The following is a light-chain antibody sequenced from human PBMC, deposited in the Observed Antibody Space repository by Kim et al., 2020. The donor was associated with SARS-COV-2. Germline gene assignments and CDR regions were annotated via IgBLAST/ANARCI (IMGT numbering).Light chain of an antibody. Sequence: EIVMTQSPVTLSVSPGARVTLSCRASQSVSTNLAWYQQKPGHAPRLLIYAASTRATGFPANFGGSGSGTEFTLTISNLQSEDFAVYYCQQYNSWPRTFGQGTKVDIK. V-gene: IGKV3-15*01. CDR2: AAS. CDR1: QSVSTN. CDR3: QQYNSWPRT. J-gene: IGKJ1*01.